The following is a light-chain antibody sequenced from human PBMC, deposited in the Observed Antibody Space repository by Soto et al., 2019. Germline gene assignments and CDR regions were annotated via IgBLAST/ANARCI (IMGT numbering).Light chain of an antibody. CDR3: SSYTSSGTYV. V-gene: IGLV2-14*01. J-gene: IGLJ1*01. Sequence: QSALAQPASVSGSPGQSITISCTGTSSDVGGYNYVSWYQQHPGKAPQVRIYDVSNRPSGVSYRFSASRSGNTASLTISWLQAEDEADYFCSSYTSSGTYVFGTGTKLTVL. CDR2: DVS. CDR1: SSDVGGYNY.